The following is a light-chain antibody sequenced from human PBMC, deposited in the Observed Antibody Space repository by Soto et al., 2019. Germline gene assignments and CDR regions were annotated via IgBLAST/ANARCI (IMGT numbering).Light chain of an antibody. CDR3: QQYNSYST. CDR2: DAS. J-gene: IGKJ1*01. Sequence: DIQMTQSPSTLSASVGDRVTITCRASQTMTSWLAWYQQKPGKAPKLLIYDASSLESGVPSRFSGSGSGTEFTLTISSLQPDDFATYYCQQYNSYSTVGQGTKVEIK. CDR1: QTMTSW. V-gene: IGKV1-5*01.